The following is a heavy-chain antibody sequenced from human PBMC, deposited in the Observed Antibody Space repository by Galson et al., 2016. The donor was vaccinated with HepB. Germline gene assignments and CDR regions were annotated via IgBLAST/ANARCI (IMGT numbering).Heavy chain of an antibody. CDR3: VRATVGFSGYDSGMDV. D-gene: IGHD5-12*01. CDR1: GFTSSHYD. CDR2: IGSDGDT. V-gene: IGHV3-13*01. Sequence: SLRLSCAASGFTSSHYDMHWVRLVAGRGLEWVSAIGSDGDTYYPGSVKGRFTVSRENAKNSLYLQMNNLRAGDTAVYYCVRATVGFSGYDSGMDVLGQGTTVTVSS. J-gene: IGHJ6*02.